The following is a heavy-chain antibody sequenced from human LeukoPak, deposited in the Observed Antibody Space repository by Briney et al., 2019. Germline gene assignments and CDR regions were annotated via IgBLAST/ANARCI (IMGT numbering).Heavy chain of an antibody. V-gene: IGHV4-61*02. Sequence: SETLSLTCTVSGGSITSGDYYWRWIRQPAGKGLEWIGRIFTSGSTNYNPSLKSRVTISIDTSKNQFSLNLNSVTAADTAVYYCARVAFKYSSTNWFFDLWGRGTLVTVSS. D-gene: IGHD6-13*01. CDR3: ARVAFKYSSTNWFFDL. CDR2: IFTSGST. CDR1: GGSITSGDYY. J-gene: IGHJ2*01.